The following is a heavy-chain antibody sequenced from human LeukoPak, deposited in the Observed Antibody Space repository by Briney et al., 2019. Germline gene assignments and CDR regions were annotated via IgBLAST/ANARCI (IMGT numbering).Heavy chain of an antibody. CDR3: AVGYCSSTSCWADAFDI. CDR2: ISSSGSTI. J-gene: IGHJ3*02. Sequence: PGGSLRLSCVASGFTFSDYYMSWIRQAPGKGLEWVSYISSSGSTIYYADSVKGRFTISRDNAKNSLYLQMNSLRAEDTAVYYCAVGYCSSTSCWADAFDIWGQGTMVTVSS. D-gene: IGHD2-2*01. CDR1: GFTFSDYY. V-gene: IGHV3-11*01.